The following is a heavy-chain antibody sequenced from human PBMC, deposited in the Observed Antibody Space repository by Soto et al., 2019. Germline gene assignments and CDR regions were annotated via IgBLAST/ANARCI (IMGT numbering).Heavy chain of an antibody. Sequence: EVQVVESGGGLVKPGGSLRLSCTAPGSPFSSYGMNWVRQAPGKGLEWVASINNGGEYIYYADSVQGRFTISRDNAKNSLYLQLNSLRAEDTAVYFCARAESAGSSIGYWGQGTLVTVSS. D-gene: IGHD6-13*01. J-gene: IGHJ4*02. CDR3: ARAESAGSSIGY. V-gene: IGHV3-21*01. CDR1: GSPFSSYG. CDR2: INNGGEYI.